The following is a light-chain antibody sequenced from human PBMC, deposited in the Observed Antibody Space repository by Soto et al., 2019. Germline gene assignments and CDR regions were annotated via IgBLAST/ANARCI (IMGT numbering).Light chain of an antibody. CDR3: QKYDTAPQT. V-gene: IGKV1-27*01. CDR2: AAS. J-gene: IGKJ1*01. CDR1: QGIIDY. Sequence: DIQMTQSPSSLSASVGDTVTITCRASQGIIDYLAWYQQRPGRVPRLLIYAASTLHTGVPSRFSGSGAGTDFTLTISILQPEDVATYYCQKYDTAPQTFGPGTKVEIK.